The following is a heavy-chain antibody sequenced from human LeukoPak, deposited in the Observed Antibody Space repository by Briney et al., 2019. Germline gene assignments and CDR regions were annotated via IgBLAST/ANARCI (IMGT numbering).Heavy chain of an antibody. Sequence: GGSLRLSCAASGFTFTNNAMSWVRQAPGMGLVWGTVISANGASTCSADSVKGRFTIARDTSKRSLFLQMNSLRAEDTAVYYCAKDRCGGSSCYWDFDYWGQGTLVTVSS. D-gene: IGHD2-15*01. CDR3: AKDRCGGSSCYWDFDY. V-gene: IGHV3-23*01. CDR2: ISANGAST. J-gene: IGHJ4*02. CDR1: GFTFTNNA.